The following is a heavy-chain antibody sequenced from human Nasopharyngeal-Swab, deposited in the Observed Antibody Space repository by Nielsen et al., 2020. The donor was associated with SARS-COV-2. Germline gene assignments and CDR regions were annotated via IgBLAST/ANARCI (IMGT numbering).Heavy chain of an antibody. Sequence: LSLTCAASGFTFDDYAMYWVRQRPGEGLEWVSDINWNSGLKGYADSVKGRFTISRDNARNSLYLLMNSLRSEDTALYYCARGTADYSNPSFDYWGQGTLVTVPS. CDR3: ARGTADYSNPSFDY. J-gene: IGHJ4*02. D-gene: IGHD4-11*01. CDR2: INWNSGLK. CDR1: GFTFDDYA. V-gene: IGHV3-9*01.